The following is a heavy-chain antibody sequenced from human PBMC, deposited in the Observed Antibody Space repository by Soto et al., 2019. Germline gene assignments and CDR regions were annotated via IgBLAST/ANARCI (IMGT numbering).Heavy chain of an antibody. J-gene: IGHJ4*02. Sequence: TLSLKCTVSGDSVNSDACSWHWLRQPPGKGLEWIGYIYHTGSTYYNPSLKSRVTISIDKSKNQLSLKLTSLNAADTAVYYCVRGGCQLLPDYWGQGALVTVSS. V-gene: IGHV4-30-2*01. CDR1: GDSVNSDACS. CDR2: IYHTGST. CDR3: VRGGCQLLPDY. D-gene: IGHD1-1*01.